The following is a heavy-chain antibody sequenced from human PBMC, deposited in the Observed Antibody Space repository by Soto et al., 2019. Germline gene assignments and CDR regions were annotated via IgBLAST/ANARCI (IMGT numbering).Heavy chain of an antibody. CDR3: VRSGTARLLRHSWFDT. D-gene: IGHD2-21*01. J-gene: IGHJ5*02. V-gene: IGHV3-21*01. CDR2: ITTSSAYI. CDR1: GFTFNTYD. Sequence: EVQLVESGGGLVKPGGSLRLSCAASGFTFNTYDMNWVRQAPGKGLEWVSTITTSSAYIYYADSLKGRITISRDNAKSSLLLQMNSLRPEDTAVYYCVRSGTARLLRHSWFDTWGQGTRVNVSS.